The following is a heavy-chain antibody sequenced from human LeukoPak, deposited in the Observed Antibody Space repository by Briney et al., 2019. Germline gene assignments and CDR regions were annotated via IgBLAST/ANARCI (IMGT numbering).Heavy chain of an antibody. CDR3: TRASTKGPSYM. CDR1: GFSVSNYY. V-gene: IGHV3-66*01. J-gene: IGHJ6*03. Sequence: GGSLRLSCAASGFSVSNYYMSWVRQLPGKGLEWVSVMYTGGGRYYGDSVKGRFTVSRDNSKNTVFLQMNSLRVEDTALYYCTRASTKGPSYM. CDR2: MYTGGGR.